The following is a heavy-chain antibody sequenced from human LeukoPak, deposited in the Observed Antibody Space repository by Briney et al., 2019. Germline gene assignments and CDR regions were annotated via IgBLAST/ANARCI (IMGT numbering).Heavy chain of an antibody. CDR3: ARGYDFWSGYQGDAFDI. J-gene: IGHJ3*02. D-gene: IGHD3-3*01. V-gene: IGHV3-53*01. CDR2: IYSGGST. CDR1: GFTVSSNY. Sequence: GGSLRLSCAASGFTVSSNYMSWVRQAPGKGLEWVSVIYSGGSTYYADSVKGRFTISRDNSKNTLYLQMNSLRAEDTAVYYCARGYDFWSGYQGDAFDIWGQGTMVTVSS.